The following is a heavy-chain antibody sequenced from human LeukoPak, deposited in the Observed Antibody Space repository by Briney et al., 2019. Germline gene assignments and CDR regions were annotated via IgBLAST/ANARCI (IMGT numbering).Heavy chain of an antibody. V-gene: IGHV1-2*02. J-gene: IGHJ4*02. CDR3: ARRSSPWLLLPYY. Sequence: ASVKVSCKASGYTFTGYDMHWVRQAPGQGLEWMGWINPNSGGTNYAQKFQGRVTMTRDTSISTAYMELSRLRSDDTAVYYCARRSSPWLLLPYYWGQGTLVTVSS. CDR1: GYTFTGYD. D-gene: IGHD3-22*01. CDR2: INPNSGGT.